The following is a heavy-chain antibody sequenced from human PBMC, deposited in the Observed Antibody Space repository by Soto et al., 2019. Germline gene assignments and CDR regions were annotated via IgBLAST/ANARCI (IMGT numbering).Heavy chain of an antibody. Sequence: GGSLRLSCAASGFTVSSKYMSWVRQAPGKGLEWVSLIQSGGPTYYADSVKGRFTISRDTSENTVHLQMDSLRAEDTAVYYCARDDVLCDGGRCYGVPLGVWGKGTTVTVSS. D-gene: IGHD2-15*01. J-gene: IGHJ6*04. CDR3: ARDDVLCDGGRCYGVPLGV. CDR1: GFTVSSKY. CDR2: IQSGGPT. V-gene: IGHV3-66*01.